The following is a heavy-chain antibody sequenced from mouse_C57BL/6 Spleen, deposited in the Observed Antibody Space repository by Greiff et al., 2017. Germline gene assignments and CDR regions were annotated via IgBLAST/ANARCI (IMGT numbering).Heavy chain of an antibody. D-gene: IGHD1-1*01. CDR3: ARSDYGSSYGAMDY. J-gene: IGHJ4*01. CDR1: GYAFTNYL. V-gene: IGHV1-54*01. Sequence: VQLQQSGAELVRPGTSVKVSCKASGYAFTNYLIEWVKQRPGQGLEWIGVINPGSGGTKYNEKFKGKATLTADKSSSTAYMQLSSLTSEDSAVYFCARSDYGSSYGAMDYWGQGTSVTVSS. CDR2: INPGSGGT.